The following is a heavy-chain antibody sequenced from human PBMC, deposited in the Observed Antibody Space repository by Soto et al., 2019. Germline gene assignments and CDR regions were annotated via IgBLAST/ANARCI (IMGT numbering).Heavy chain of an antibody. J-gene: IGHJ2*01. V-gene: IGHV1-18*01. CDR3: ARVLPSGGKYWYCDI. Sequence: QVQLVQSGAEVKKPGASVKVSCKASGYTFTHYGITWVRQAPGQGLEWMGWINSFSGDTNYPQKLQGRLTMTTDTSTNTVYMELRNLRSDDAAVYYCARVLPSGGKYWYCDIWGRGTLVTVSS. CDR1: GYTFTHYG. D-gene: IGHD2-15*01. CDR2: INSFSGDT.